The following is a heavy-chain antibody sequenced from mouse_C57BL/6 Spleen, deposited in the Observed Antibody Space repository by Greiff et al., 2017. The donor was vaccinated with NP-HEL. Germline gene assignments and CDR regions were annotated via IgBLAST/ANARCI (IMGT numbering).Heavy chain of an antibody. J-gene: IGHJ2*01. CDR1: GFTFSDYG. D-gene: IGHD1-1*02. Sequence: EVHLVESGGGLVKPGGSLKLSCAASGFTFSDYGMHWVRQAPEKGLEWVAYISSGSSTIYYADTVKGRFTISRDNAKNTLFLQMTSLRSEDTAMYYCARGWGDYFDYWGQGTTLTVSS. CDR2: ISSGSSTI. V-gene: IGHV5-17*01. CDR3: ARGWGDYFDY.